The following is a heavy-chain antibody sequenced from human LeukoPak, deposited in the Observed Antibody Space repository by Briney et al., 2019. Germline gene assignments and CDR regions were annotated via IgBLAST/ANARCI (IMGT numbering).Heavy chain of an antibody. Sequence: SETLSLTCTVSGGSISSGDYYWSWIRQPPGKGLEWIGYIYYSGSTYYNPSLKSRVTISVDTSKNQFSLKLSSVTAADTAVYYCARGRYYYGSGSYYSPFDYWGQGTLVTVSS. CDR3: ARGRYYYGSGSYYSPFDY. V-gene: IGHV4-30-4*08. J-gene: IGHJ4*02. CDR1: GGSISSGDYY. D-gene: IGHD3-10*01. CDR2: IYYSGST.